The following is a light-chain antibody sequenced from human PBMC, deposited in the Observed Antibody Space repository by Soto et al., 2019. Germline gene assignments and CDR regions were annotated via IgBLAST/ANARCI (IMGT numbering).Light chain of an antibody. J-gene: IGLJ3*02. CDR2: EVS. V-gene: IGLV2-14*01. Sequence: QSALTQPASVSGSPGQSITISCTGTSSDVGGYNYVSWYQQHPGKAPKLMIYEVSSRPSGVSNRFSGSKSGNTASLTISGLQAEDEADYYCSSYTRSSTRVFCGGTKLTVL. CDR1: SSDVGGYNY. CDR3: SSYTRSSTRV.